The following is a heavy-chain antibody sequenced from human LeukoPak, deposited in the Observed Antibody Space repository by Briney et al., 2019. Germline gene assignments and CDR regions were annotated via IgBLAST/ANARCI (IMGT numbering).Heavy chain of an antibody. CDR3: ARNPYSSGWYLIDY. CDR1: GYSFTSYW. J-gene: IGHJ4*02. V-gene: IGHV5-51*01. D-gene: IGHD6-19*01. Sequence: GESLKISCKGFGYSFTSYWIGWVRQMPGKDLEWMGIIYPGDSDTRYSPSFQGQVTISADKSISTAYLQWSSLKASDTAMYYCARNPYSSGWYLIDYWGQGTLVTVSS. CDR2: IYPGDSDT.